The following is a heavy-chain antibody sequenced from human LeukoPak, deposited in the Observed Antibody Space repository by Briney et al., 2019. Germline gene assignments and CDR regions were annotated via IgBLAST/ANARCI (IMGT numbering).Heavy chain of an antibody. J-gene: IGHJ3*02. Sequence: SETLSLTCAVYGGSFSGYYWSWIRQPPGKGPEWIGEINHSGSTNYNPSLKSRVTISVDTSKNQFSLKLSSVTAADTAVYYCARAIRDIVVVPVPRGNAFDIWGQGTMVTVSS. CDR3: ARAIRDIVVVPVPRGNAFDI. CDR1: GGSFSGYY. V-gene: IGHV4-34*01. D-gene: IGHD2-2*01. CDR2: INHSGST.